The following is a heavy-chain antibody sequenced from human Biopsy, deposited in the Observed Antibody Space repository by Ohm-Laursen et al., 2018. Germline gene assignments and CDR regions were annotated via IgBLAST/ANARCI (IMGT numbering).Heavy chain of an antibody. V-gene: IGHV3-30*18. D-gene: IGHD5-18*01. CDR2: IFYDGSNT. Sequence: SLRLSCAASGSTFNNYGMQWVRQAPGKGMERVAFIFYDGSNTYYADSVKGRFTISRDNSRDTLYLQMSSLRVEDTAVYYCAKDRYNYTPIGGFSMDVWGQGTTVTVSS. CDR3: AKDRYNYTPIGGFSMDV. CDR1: GSTFNNYG. J-gene: IGHJ6*02.